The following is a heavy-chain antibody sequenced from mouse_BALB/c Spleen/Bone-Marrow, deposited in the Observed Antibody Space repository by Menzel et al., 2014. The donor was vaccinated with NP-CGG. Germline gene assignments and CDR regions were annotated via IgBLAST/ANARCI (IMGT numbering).Heavy chain of an antibody. D-gene: IGHD2-3*01. J-gene: IGHJ4*01. CDR3: ARALGDGYYYAMDY. CDR1: GHTFTSYW. V-gene: IGHV1-74*01. CDR2: IDPSDSEA. Sequence: QVQLKQSGAELVKPGAPVKLSCKASGHTFTSYWMNWVKRRPGRGLEWIGRIDPSDSEAHYNQKFKDKATLTVDKSSSTAYIQLSSLTSKDSAVYYCARALGDGYYYAMDYWGQGTSVTVSS.